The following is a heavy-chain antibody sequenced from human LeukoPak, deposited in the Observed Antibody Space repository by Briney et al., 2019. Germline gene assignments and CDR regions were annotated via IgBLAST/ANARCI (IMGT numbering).Heavy chain of an antibody. Sequence: SETLSLTCTVSGLSISSYYWTWIRQPPGKGLEWIGYIYYSGSTNYSPSLKSRVTMSVDTSKKQFSLKRSSVSAADRAVYYCARGDYDILTGYYDWGQGTLVTVSS. V-gene: IGHV4-59*01. CDR3: ARGDYDILTGYYD. CDR1: GLSISSYY. J-gene: IGHJ4*02. CDR2: IYYSGST. D-gene: IGHD3-9*01.